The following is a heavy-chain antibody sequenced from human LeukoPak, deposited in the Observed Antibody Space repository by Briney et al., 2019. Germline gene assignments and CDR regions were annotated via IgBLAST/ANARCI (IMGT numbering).Heavy chain of an antibody. D-gene: IGHD1-7*01. CDR2: IIPIFGTA. Sequence: GGSLRLSCAASGFTFSSYAISWVRQAPGQGLEWMGGIIPIFGTANYAQKFQGRVTITADESTSTAYMELSSLRSEDTAVYYCACNWNYRIELAPYRPPKSWGQGTLVTVSS. J-gene: IGHJ4*02. CDR1: GFTFSSYA. V-gene: IGHV1-69*01. CDR3: ACNWNYRIELAPYRPPKS.